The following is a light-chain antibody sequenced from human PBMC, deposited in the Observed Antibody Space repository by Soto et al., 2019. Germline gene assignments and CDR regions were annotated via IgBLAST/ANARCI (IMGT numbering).Light chain of an antibody. CDR2: EGS. CDR1: SSDVGSYNL. J-gene: IGLJ3*02. Sequence: QSVLTQPASVSGSPGQSITISCTGTSSDVGSYNLVSWYQQHPGKAPKLMIYEGSKRPSGVSNRFSGSKSGNTASLTISRLQAEDEADYYCCSFAGSSPWVFGGGTKLTVL. V-gene: IGLV2-23*01. CDR3: CSFAGSSPWV.